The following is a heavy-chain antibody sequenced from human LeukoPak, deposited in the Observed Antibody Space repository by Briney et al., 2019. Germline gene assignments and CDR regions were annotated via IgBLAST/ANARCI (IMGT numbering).Heavy chain of an antibody. D-gene: IGHD6-13*01. CDR2: IYYSGST. V-gene: IGHV4-39*07. Sequence: SETLSLTCTVSGGSISSYYWGWIRQPPGKGLEWIGSIYYSGSTYYNPSLKSRVTISVDTSKNQFSLKLSSVTAADTAVYYCARDPGRGIASAGTLDYWGQGTLVTVSS. J-gene: IGHJ4*02. CDR1: GGSISSYY. CDR3: ARDPGRGIASAGTLDY.